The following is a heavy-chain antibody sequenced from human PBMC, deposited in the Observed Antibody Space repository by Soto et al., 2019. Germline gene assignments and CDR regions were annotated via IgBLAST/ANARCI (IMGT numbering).Heavy chain of an antibody. Sequence: QVQLVQSGAEVKKPGSSVKVSCKASGDTFSRHTISWVRQAPGQGLEWIGRIIPILGIANYAQKLQGRVTITADKSTRTAYMDLSSLRSEDTAVYYCARVAEMGTVTKGYYYYMDVWGKGTTVTVSS. CDR2: IIPILGIA. CDR1: GDTFSRHT. CDR3: ARVAEMGTVTKGYYYYMDV. J-gene: IGHJ6*03. V-gene: IGHV1-69*02. D-gene: IGHD4-17*01.